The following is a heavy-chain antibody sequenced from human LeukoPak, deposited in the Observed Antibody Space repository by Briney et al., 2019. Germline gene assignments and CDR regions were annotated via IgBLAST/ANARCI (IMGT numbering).Heavy chain of an antibody. Sequence: SETLSLTCAVYGGSFSGYYWSWIRQPPGRGLEWSGEINHSGSTNYNPSLKSRVTISVDKSKNQFSLKLSSVTAADTAVYYCARRTTVTIPFGYWGQGTLVTVSS. CDR1: GGSFSGYY. J-gene: IGHJ4*02. CDR2: INHSGST. V-gene: IGHV4-34*01. CDR3: ARRTTVTIPFGY. D-gene: IGHD4-11*01.